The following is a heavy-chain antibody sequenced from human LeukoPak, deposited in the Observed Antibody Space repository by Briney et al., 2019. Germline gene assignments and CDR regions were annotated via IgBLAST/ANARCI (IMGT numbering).Heavy chain of an antibody. CDR2: ISSSSSYI. V-gene: IGHV3-21*01. D-gene: IGHD6-19*01. CDR1: GFTFSSYS. CDR3: ARDVSPYSSGWYGY. J-gene: IGHJ4*02. Sequence: PGGSLRLSCAASGFTFSSYSMNWVRQAPGKGLEWVSSISSSSSYIYYADSVKGRFTISRDNAENSLYLQMNSLRAEDTAVYYCARDVSPYSSGWYGYWGQGTLVTVSS.